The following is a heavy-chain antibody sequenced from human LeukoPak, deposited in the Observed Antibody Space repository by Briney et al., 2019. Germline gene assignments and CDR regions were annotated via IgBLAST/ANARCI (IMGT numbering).Heavy chain of an antibody. J-gene: IGHJ3*01. CDR1: GFTFSNYE. CDR3: ARGAGIQYLLNASDV. Sequence: PGGSLRLSCAASGFTFSNYEMNWVRQAPGKGLEWVSYIHGSGSSVFYADSVKGRFPISRDNAKNSLYVQMNSLRAEDTAVYYCARGAGIQYLLNASDVWGLGTAVTVSS. CDR2: IHGSGSSV. V-gene: IGHV3-48*03. D-gene: IGHD2-2*01.